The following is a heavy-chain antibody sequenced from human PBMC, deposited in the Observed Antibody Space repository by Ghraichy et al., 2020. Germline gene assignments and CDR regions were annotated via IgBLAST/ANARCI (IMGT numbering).Heavy chain of an antibody. CDR1: GGSISSYY. CDR2: IYYSGST. Sequence: SETLSLTCTVSGGSISSYYWSWIRQPPGKGLEWIGYIYYSGSTNYNPSLKSRVTISVDTSKNQFSLKLSSVTAADTAVYYCARVGGFAVAGTAFPDWYFDLWGRGTLVTVSS. J-gene: IGHJ2*01. D-gene: IGHD6-19*01. V-gene: IGHV4-59*01. CDR3: ARVGGFAVAGTAFPDWYFDL.